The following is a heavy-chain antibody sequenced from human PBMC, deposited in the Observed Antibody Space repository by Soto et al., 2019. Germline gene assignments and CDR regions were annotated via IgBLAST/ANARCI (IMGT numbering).Heavy chain of an antibody. J-gene: IGHJ6*02. Sequence: EVQLVQSGAEVKKPGESLRISCKGSGYSFTSYWISWVRQMPGKGLEWMGRIDPSDSYTNYSPSFQGHVTISADKSHSTAYLQWSSVKASDTAMYYCARRAMATRRGYCGMDVGGQGATDTVSS. CDR1: GYSFTSYW. CDR3: ARRAMATRRGYCGMDV. CDR2: IDPSDSYT. D-gene: IGHD5-12*01. V-gene: IGHV5-10-1*01.